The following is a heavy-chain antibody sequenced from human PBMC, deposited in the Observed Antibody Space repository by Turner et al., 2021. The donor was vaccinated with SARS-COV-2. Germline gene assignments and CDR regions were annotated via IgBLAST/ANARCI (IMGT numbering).Heavy chain of an antibody. CDR3: ARLMDTAMDYYGTDV. CDR1: GGSSSSSSYY. J-gene: IGHJ6*02. V-gene: IGHV4-39*01. Sequence: LHPQESCPGLVKPSGTLSLTCIVSGGSSSSSSYYWGWIRQPPGKGLECIGNICDSGGAYYNPSLKSRVTISVDPSKNQFSLKLTSVTAADTAGYYCARLMDTAMDYYGTDVWGQGTTVTVSS. CDR2: ICDSGGA. D-gene: IGHD5-18*01.